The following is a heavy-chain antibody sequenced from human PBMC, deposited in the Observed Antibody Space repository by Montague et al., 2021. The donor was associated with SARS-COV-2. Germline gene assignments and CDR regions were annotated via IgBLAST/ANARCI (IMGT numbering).Heavy chain of an antibody. CDR1: GGSISSGGYY. CDR3: ARATRLIVVLNWFDP. Sequence: TLSLTCTVSGGSISSGGYYWSWIRQHPGTGLEWIGYIYYSGSTYYNPSLKSRVTISVDTSKNQFSLKLSSVTAADTAVYYCARATRLIVVLNWFDPWGQGTLVTVSS. V-gene: IGHV4-31*03. D-gene: IGHD3-22*01. J-gene: IGHJ5*02. CDR2: IYYSGST.